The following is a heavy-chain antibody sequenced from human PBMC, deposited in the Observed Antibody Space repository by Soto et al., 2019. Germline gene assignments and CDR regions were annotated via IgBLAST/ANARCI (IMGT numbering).Heavy chain of an antibody. CDR2: ISPNSGGT. CDR1: GYTFTGYY. CDR3: ARVFPRLRYFDWPPYPPKYYGMDV. V-gene: IGHV1-2*02. D-gene: IGHD3-9*01. J-gene: IGHJ6*02. Sequence: ASVKVSCKASGYTFTGYYIHWVRQAPGEGLEWMGWISPNSGGTNYAQKFQGRVTMTRDTSISTAYMELSRLRSEDTAVYYCARVFPRLRYFDWPPYPPKYYGMDVWGPGTTVTV.